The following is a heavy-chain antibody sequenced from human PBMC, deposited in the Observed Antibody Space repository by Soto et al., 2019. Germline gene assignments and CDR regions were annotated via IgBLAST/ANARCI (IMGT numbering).Heavy chain of an antibody. J-gene: IGHJ3*02. CDR2: INAGNGNT. Sequence: ASVNVSCKASGYTFTSYAMHWVRQAPGQRLEWMGWINAGNGNTKYSQKFQGRVTITRDTSASTAYMELSSLRSEDTAVYYCARDGYSSGSDAFDIWGQGTMVTVSS. CDR1: GYTFTSYA. V-gene: IGHV1-3*01. D-gene: IGHD6-19*01. CDR3: ARDGYSSGSDAFDI.